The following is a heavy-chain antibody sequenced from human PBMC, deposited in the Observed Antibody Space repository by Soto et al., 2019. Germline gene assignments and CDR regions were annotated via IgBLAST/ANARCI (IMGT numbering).Heavy chain of an antibody. J-gene: IGHJ6*02. V-gene: IGHV1-46*02. CDR2: INPSGSIT. Sequence: QVQLVQSGAEVKKPGASVKVSCKASGYTFDRYYMHWVRQAPGQGLEWMGMINPSGSITSYAQKFQGRVTMTRDTSTSTISMELTSVISKDTAVYYCTRGSFLEWSCMDVWGQGTTVTVSS. CDR1: GYTFDRYY. CDR3: TRGSFLEWSCMDV. D-gene: IGHD3-3*01.